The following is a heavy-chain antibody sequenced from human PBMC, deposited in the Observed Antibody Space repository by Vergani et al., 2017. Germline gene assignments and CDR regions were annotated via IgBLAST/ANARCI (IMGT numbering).Heavy chain of an antibody. CDR3: ARDAVVPAAIPGYYYYYYYMDV. CDR1: GFTFSDYY. D-gene: IGHD2-2*01. Sequence: QVQLVESGGGLVKPGGSLRLSCAASGFTFSDYYMSWIRQAPGKGLEWVSYISSSGSTIYYADSVKGRFTISRDNAKSSLYLQMNSLRAEDTAVYYCARDAVVPAAIPGYYYYYYYMDVWGKGTTVTVSS. V-gene: IGHV3-11*01. J-gene: IGHJ6*03. CDR2: ISSSGSTI.